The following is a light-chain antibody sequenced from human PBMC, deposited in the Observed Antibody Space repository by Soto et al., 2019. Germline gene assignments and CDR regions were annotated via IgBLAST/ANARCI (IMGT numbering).Light chain of an antibody. CDR3: FSYTSSTAYV. Sequence: QSVLTQPASVSGSPGQSITISCTGTSSDVGGYNHVSWYQLHPGKAPKLMVYEVSNRPSGVSNRFSGSKSGNTASLTISGLQDEDEADYYCFSYTSSTAYVFGTGTKLTVL. V-gene: IGLV2-14*01. CDR1: SSDVGGYNH. CDR2: EVS. J-gene: IGLJ1*01.